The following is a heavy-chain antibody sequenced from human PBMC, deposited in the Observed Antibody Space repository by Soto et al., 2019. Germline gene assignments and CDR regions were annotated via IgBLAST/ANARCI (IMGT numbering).Heavy chain of an antibody. CDR1: GFTFSDYY. Sequence: GGSLRLSCAASGFTFSDYYMSWIRQAPGKGLEWVSYISSSGSTIYYADSVKGRFTISRDNAKNSLYLQMNSLRAEDTAVYYCARDDQDIVVVVAATHYYYYMDVWGKGTTVTVSS. D-gene: IGHD2-15*01. CDR3: ARDDQDIVVVVAATHYYYYMDV. J-gene: IGHJ6*03. V-gene: IGHV3-11*01. CDR2: ISSSGSTI.